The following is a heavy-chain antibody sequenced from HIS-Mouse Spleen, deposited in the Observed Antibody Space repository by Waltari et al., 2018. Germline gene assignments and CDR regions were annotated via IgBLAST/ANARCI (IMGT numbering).Heavy chain of an antibody. D-gene: IGHD1-26*01. CDR3: ARAWELLAFDI. V-gene: IGHV3-74*01. Sequence: EVQLVESGGGLVQPGGSLRLSCAASGFPFSSCCMYLVRQAPGKGLVWVSRINSDGSSTSYADSVKGRFTISRDNAKNTLYLQMNSLRAEDTAVYYCARAWELLAFDIWGQGTMVTVSS. CDR1: GFPFSSCC. CDR2: INSDGSST. J-gene: IGHJ3*02.